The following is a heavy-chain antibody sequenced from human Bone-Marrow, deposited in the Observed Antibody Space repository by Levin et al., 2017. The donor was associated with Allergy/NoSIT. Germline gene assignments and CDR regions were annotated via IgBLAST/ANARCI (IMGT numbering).Heavy chain of an antibody. Sequence: GESLKISCAASGFTFSNYAMSWVRQAPGTGLEWISSVVPSVNTYYADSMKARFTISRDNSKNTLYLQMSSLRAEDTAEYYCARGSTTGTTMSDYWGQGTLVTVSS. V-gene: IGHV3-23*01. CDR2: VVPSVNT. CDR1: GFTFSNYA. J-gene: IGHJ4*02. D-gene: IGHD1-1*01. CDR3: ARGSTTGTTMSDY.